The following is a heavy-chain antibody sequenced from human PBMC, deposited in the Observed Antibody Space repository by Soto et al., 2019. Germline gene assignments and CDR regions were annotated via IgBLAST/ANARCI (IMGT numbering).Heavy chain of an antibody. D-gene: IGHD2-15*01. J-gene: IGHJ6*03. CDR3: AREAGAGTVVYYYVDV. Sequence: QVQLVQSGAEVKKPGSSVKVSCKVSGGTFSSYTFTWVRQAPGQGLEWMGRIIPILNITNYAQKFQGRVTIIADKSTSTPYRELSSLRSEDTAVYYCAREAGAGTVVYYYVDVWGKGTTVTVSS. CDR1: GGTFSSYT. V-gene: IGHV1-69*08. CDR2: IIPILNIT.